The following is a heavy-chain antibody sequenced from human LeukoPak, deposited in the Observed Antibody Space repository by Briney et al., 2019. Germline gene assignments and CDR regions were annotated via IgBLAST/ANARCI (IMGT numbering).Heavy chain of an antibody. CDR3: AHIIRGVMNR. V-gene: IGHV2-5*02. CDR1: GLSLRTRGGG. Sequence: SGPTLIHPTQTPTLTCTFSGLSLRTRGGGVGWIRQPPGEALEWLTLSYWDDDKRYSPSLKNRLTITKDTSKNQVVLTMTNMDPVDTATYYCAHIIRGVMNRWGQGTLVTVSS. CDR2: SYWDDDK. J-gene: IGHJ5*02. D-gene: IGHD3-10*01.